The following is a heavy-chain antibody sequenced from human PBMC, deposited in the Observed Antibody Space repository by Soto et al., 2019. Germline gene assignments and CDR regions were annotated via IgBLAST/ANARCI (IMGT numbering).Heavy chain of an antibody. CDR2: INHSGTI. V-gene: IGHV4-34*01. D-gene: IGHD2-21*02. J-gene: IGHJ6*02. Sequence: SETLSLTCAVYGGSFSGYYWTWIRQPPGEGLEWIGEINHSGTINFNPSLKSRLTISLDASKKHFSLKLSSVTDADTAAYYCAGADRTLVTSYSLDVWGQGTTVTVSS. CDR3: AGADRTLVTSYSLDV. CDR1: GGSFSGYY.